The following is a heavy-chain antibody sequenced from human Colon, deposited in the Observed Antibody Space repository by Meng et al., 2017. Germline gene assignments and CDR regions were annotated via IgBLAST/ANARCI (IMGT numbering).Heavy chain of an antibody. CDR3: ARGRGSYSSIDF. CDR1: GGSVSSPSYY. J-gene: IGHJ4*02. CDR2: VYYTGSA. Sequence: LQGSGPSLVRPSETLSLTCTLSGGSVSSPSYYWSWIRQTPGKGLEWIGYVYYTGSANYNPSLKSRVTISVDTSKNHFSLNLTSVTAADTAVYYCARGRGSYSSIDFWGQGTLVTVSS. V-gene: IGHV4-61*03. D-gene: IGHD1-26*01.